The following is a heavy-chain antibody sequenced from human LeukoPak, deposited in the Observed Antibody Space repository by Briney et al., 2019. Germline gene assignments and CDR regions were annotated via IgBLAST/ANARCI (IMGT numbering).Heavy chain of an antibody. V-gene: IGHV3-48*04. CDR2: ISSSGTSI. J-gene: IGHJ4*02. D-gene: IGHD2-15*01. CDR3: ARAYVGSYFDY. CDR1: GFTFRSYA. Sequence: GGSLRLSCAASGFTFRSYAMSWVRQAPGKGLEWVSYISSSGTSIYYADSVKGRFTISRDNAKNSLYLQMNSLRAEDTAVYYCARAYVGSYFDYWGQGTLVTVSS.